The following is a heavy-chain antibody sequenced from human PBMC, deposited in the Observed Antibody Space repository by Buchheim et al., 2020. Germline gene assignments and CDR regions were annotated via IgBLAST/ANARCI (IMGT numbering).Heavy chain of an antibody. CDR2: INTDGTDT. V-gene: IGHV3-74*01. J-gene: IGHJ4*02. D-gene: IGHD3-10*01. CDR1: GFTFSSYW. CDR3: ARGGTSGSLDY. Sequence: EVQPVDSGGGLVQPGGSLRLSCAASGFTFSSYWMHWVRQAPGKGPVWVSRINTDGTDTSYADSVKGRFTISRDNARNTLYLQMNSLEAEDTAVYFCARGGTSGSLDYWGQGTL.